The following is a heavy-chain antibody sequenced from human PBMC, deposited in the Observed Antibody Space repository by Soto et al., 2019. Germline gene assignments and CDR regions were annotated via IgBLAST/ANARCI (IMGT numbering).Heavy chain of an antibody. CDR1: GFAFSNAW. D-gene: IGHD3-22*01. Sequence: GGSLRLSCAASGFAFSNAWINWVRQAPGKGLEWVGRIKSKGHGGTTDFAAPVRGSFAISRDDSRNLVYMQMNSLNTEDTAVYYFTTDSYTSVIVVRFDYWGHGTLFTVSS. V-gene: IGHV3-15*07. CDR2: IKSKGHGGTT. J-gene: IGHJ4*01. CDR3: TTDSYTSVIVVRFDY.